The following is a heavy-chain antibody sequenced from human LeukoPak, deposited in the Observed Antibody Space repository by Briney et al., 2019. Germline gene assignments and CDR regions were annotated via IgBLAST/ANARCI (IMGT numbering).Heavy chain of an antibody. CDR3: AKFWFAWETPDY. CDR1: GFTFSSYG. CDR2: ISGSGGST. Sequence: GGTLRLPCAASGFTFSSYGMSWVRQAPGKGLEWVSAISGSGGSTYYADSVKGRFTISRDNSKNTLYLQMNSLRAEDTAVYYCAKFWFAWETPDYWGQGTLVTVSS. J-gene: IGHJ4*02. V-gene: IGHV3-23*01. D-gene: IGHD3-10*01.